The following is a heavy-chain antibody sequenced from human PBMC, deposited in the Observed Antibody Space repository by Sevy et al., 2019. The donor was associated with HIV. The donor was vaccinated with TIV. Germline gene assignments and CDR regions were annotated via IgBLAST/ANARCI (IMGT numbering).Heavy chain of an antibody. V-gene: IGHV4-38-2*02. CDR1: GYSINNGYY. J-gene: IGHJ4*02. D-gene: IGHD6-13*01. Sequence: SETLSLTCTVSGYSINNGYYWGWIRQPPGKGLGWIGTIYHSGSTYYNPSLESRVTISVDTSKNQFSLNLTSVTAADTAVYYCARDIASVDYWGQGTLVTVSS. CDR2: IYHSGST. CDR3: ARDIASVDY.